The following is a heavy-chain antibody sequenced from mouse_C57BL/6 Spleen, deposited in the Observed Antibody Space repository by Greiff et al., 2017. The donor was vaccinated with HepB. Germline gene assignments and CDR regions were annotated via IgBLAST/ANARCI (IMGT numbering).Heavy chain of an antibody. J-gene: IGHJ4*01. CDR1: GYTFTDYE. V-gene: IGHV1-15*01. Sequence: VKLMESGAELVRPGASVTLSCKASGYTFTDYEMHWVKQTPVHGLEWIGAIDPETGGTAYNQKFKGKAILTAEKSSSTAYMELRSLTSEDSAVYYCTRSMVTPSMDYWGQGTSVTVSS. CDR2: IDPETGGT. CDR3: TRSMVTPSMDY. D-gene: IGHD2-2*01.